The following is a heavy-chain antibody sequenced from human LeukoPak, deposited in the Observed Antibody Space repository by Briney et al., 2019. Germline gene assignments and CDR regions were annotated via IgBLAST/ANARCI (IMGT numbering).Heavy chain of an antibody. CDR3: ARTIPLTYFDWSPADY. V-gene: IGHV1-8*01. J-gene: IGHJ4*02. Sequence: GASVNVSCKASGYTFTSYDINWVRQATGQGLEWMGWMNPNSGNTGYAKKFQGRVTMNRNTSISTAYMELSSMRSEDTAVYYCARTIPLTYFDWSPADYWGQGTLVTVSS. D-gene: IGHD3-9*01. CDR1: GYTFTSYD. CDR2: MNPNSGNT.